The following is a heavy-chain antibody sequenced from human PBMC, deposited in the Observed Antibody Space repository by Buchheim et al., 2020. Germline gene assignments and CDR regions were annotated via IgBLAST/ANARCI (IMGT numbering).Heavy chain of an antibody. CDR2: INHSGST. CDR1: GGSFSGYY. J-gene: IGHJ6*02. Sequence: QVQLQQWGAGLLKPSETLSLTCAVYGGSFSGYYWSWIRQPPGKGLEWIGEINHSGSTNYNPSLKSRVTISVDKSKNQFSLKLSSVTAADTAVYYCARDRGAHCSGGSCYSKVSVYYYYGMDVWGQGTT. D-gene: IGHD2-15*01. CDR3: ARDRGAHCSGGSCYSKVSVYYYYGMDV. V-gene: IGHV4-34*01.